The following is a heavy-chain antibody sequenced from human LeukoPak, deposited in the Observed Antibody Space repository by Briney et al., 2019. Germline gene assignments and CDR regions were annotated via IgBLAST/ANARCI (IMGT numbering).Heavy chain of an antibody. CDR1: GFTFSSYE. D-gene: IGHD2-15*01. V-gene: IGHV3-48*03. CDR3: ARDGNCSGGSCSFDP. J-gene: IGHJ5*02. Sequence: PGGSLRLSCAASGFTFSSYEMNWVRQAPGKGLEWVSYISSSGSTIYYADSVKGRFTISRDNAKNSLYLQMNSLRAEDTAVYYCARDGNCSGGSCSFDPWGQGTLVTVSS. CDR2: ISSSGSTI.